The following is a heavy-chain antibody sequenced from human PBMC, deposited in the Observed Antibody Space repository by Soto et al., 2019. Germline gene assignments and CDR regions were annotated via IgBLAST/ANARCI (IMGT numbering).Heavy chain of an antibody. CDR1: GGSFSSGDYY. CDR2: IYYTGST. V-gene: IGHV4-30-4*01. J-gene: IGHJ6*02. Sequence: QVQLQESGPGVVKPSQTLSLTCTVSGGSFSSGDYYWSWVRQPPGKGLEWIGYIYYTGSTFNNPSVKRRVSISIDTSKTQFSLKLSSVTAADTAVYYCARIHFGDEPSYYYYGMDVWGQGTTVTVSS. CDR3: ARIHFGDEPSYYYYGMDV. D-gene: IGHD4-17*01.